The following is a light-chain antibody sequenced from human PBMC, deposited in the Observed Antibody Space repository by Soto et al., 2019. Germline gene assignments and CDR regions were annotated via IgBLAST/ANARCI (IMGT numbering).Light chain of an antibody. V-gene: IGKV1-39*01. Sequence: IHMTQSPSSLSASVGYRVTITCRGIQGIGNGLGWYQQKPGKAPQRVVFGTSNLQSGVPSRFSGSGSGTDFTLTIISLQPEDFATYYSQQSYSTLSWTFGGGTQVDI. CDR3: QQSYSTLSWT. J-gene: IGKJ4*01. CDR2: GTS. CDR1: QGIGNG.